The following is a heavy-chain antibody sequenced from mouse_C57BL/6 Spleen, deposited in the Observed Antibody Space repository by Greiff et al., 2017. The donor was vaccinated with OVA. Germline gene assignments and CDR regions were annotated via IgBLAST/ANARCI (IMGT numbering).Heavy chain of an antibody. V-gene: IGHV10-3*01. Sequence: EVKLVESGGGLVQPKGSLKLSCAASGFTFNTYAMHWVRQAPGKGLEWVARIRSKSSNYATYYAVSVKDRFTISRDDSQSMLKLQMNNLKTVNTAMYYCVRDLYGSSPWAMDYWGQGTSVTVSS. J-gene: IGHJ4*01. D-gene: IGHD1-1*01. CDR2: IRSKSSNYAT. CDR3: VRDLYGSSPWAMDY. CDR1: GFTFNTYA.